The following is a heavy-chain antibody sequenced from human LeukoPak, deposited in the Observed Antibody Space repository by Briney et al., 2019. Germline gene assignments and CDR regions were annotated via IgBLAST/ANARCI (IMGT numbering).Heavy chain of an antibody. CDR1: GFTFSSYA. D-gene: IGHD6-19*01. Sequence: PGGSLRLSCAASGFTFSSYAMSWVRRAPGKGLEWVSAISGSGGSTYYADSVKGRFTISRDNSKNTLYLQMNSLRAEDTAVYYSIRSGWNLGAFDIWGQGTMVTVSS. J-gene: IGHJ3*02. CDR3: IRSGWNLGAFDI. CDR2: ISGSGGST. V-gene: IGHV3-23*01.